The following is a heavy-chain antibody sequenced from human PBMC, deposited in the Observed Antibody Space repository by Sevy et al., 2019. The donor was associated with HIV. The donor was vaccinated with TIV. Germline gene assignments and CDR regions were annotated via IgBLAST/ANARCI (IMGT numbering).Heavy chain of an antibody. V-gene: IGHV4-38-2*02. J-gene: IGHJ4*02. CDR3: ARVVPGHHSDY. Sequence: SETLSLTCSVSGYSISNGYYWGWIRQPPGKGLEWIGSSHTSGRTFYNPSLKSRVSISLDMSKNEFSLKLRSVTAADTAVYFCARVVPGHHSDYWGQGTLVTVSS. CDR1: GYSISNGYY. CDR2: SHTSGRT. D-gene: IGHD1-26*01.